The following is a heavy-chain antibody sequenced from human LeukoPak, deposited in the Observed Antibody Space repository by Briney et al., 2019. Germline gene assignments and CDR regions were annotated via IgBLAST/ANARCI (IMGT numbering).Heavy chain of an antibody. CDR3: ARHDLFWSGYRDQYYFDY. D-gene: IGHD3-3*01. CDR2: IYYSGST. V-gene: IGHV4-39*01. J-gene: IGHJ4*02. Sequence: SETLSLTCTVSGGSISSSSYYWGWIRQPPGKGVEWIGSIYYSGSTYYNPSFKSRVTISVDTSKNQFSLKLSSVTAADTAVYYCARHDLFWSGYRDQYYFDYWGQGTLVTVSS. CDR1: GGSISSSSYY.